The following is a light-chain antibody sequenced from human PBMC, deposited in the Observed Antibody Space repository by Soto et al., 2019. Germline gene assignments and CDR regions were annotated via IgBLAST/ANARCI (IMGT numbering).Light chain of an antibody. Sequence: DIVMTQSPDSLAVSLGERATINCKSSQSVLYSSTNKNYLAWYQQKAGQPPKLLIYWASTRESGVPDRISGSGSGTDFTLTISSLQAEDVAVYSCQQYYSSPRTFCQGTKLEIK. V-gene: IGKV4-1*01. CDR1: QSVLYSSTNKNY. J-gene: IGKJ2*01. CDR2: WAS. CDR3: QQYYSSPRT.